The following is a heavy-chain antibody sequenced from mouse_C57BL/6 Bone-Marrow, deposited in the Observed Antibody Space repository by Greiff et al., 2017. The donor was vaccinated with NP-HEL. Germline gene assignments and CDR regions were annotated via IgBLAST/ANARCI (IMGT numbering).Heavy chain of an antibody. CDR1: GYTFTSYW. Sequence: QVHVKQSGAELVRPGSSVKLSCKASGYTFTSYWMHWVKQRPIQGLEWIGNIDPSDSETHYNQKFKDKATLTVDKSSSTAYMQLSSLTSEDSAVYYCARGAYGSSLAWFAYWGQGTLVTVSA. CDR3: ARGAYGSSLAWFAY. D-gene: IGHD1-1*01. CDR2: IDPSDSET. V-gene: IGHV1-52*01. J-gene: IGHJ3*01.